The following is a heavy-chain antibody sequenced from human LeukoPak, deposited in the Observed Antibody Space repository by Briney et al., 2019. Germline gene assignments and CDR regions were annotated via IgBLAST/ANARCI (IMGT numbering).Heavy chain of an antibody. CDR3: ARLRGYRYTLDY. V-gene: IGHV4-59*01. D-gene: IGHD3-16*02. Sequence: SETLSLTCTVSGGSISSYYWSWIRQPPGKGLEWIGYIYYSGSTNYNPSLKSRVTISVDTSKNQFSLKLSSVTAADMAVYYCARLRGYRYTLDYWGQGTLVTVSS. CDR1: GGSISSYY. J-gene: IGHJ4*02. CDR2: IYYSGST.